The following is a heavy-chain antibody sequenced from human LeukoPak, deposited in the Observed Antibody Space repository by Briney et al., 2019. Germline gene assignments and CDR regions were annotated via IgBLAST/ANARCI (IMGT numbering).Heavy chain of an antibody. CDR1: GDSVSSNSAA. J-gene: IGHJ4*02. D-gene: IGHD6-19*01. V-gene: IGHV6-1*01. Sequence: PSQNLSLTSAISGDSVSSNSAAWHSIRQSPSRGLEWLGRTYYRSNWYNDYAVSVKSRITINPDTSKNQFSLQLNSVTPEDTAVYYCARSSGWYGRPVDYWGQGTLVTVSS. CDR3: ARSSGWYGRPVDY. CDR2: TYYRSNWYN.